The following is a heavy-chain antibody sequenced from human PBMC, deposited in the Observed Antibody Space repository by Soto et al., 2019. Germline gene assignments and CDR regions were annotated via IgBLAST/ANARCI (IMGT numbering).Heavy chain of an antibody. D-gene: IGHD2-15*01. CDR3: ARAGYCSGGSCYSGGAFDI. Sequence: QVQLVQSGAEVKKPGSSVKVSCKASGGTFSSYAISWVRQAPGQGLEWMGGIIPIFGTANYAQKFQGRVTMTADESTSTAYMELSSLRSEDTVVYYCARAGYCSGGSCYSGGAFDIWGQGTMVTVSS. V-gene: IGHV1-69*01. CDR1: GGTFSSYA. CDR2: IIPIFGTA. J-gene: IGHJ3*02.